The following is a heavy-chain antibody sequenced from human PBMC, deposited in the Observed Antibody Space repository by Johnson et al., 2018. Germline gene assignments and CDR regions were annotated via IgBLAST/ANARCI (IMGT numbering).Heavy chain of an antibody. CDR1: GYTFTIYD. CDR2: MNPNSGDT. V-gene: IGHV1-8*01. D-gene: IGHD2-21*01. J-gene: IGHJ4*02. CDR3: ASGTPHIVVEGAFDY. Sequence: QVQLVESGAEVKKPGASVKVSCKASGYTFTIYDINWVRQASGQGLEWMGWMNPNSGDTGYAQKFQGIVTMTRNPSISTAYMELKNPRSEETAVYYWASGTPHIVVEGAFDYWGQGTLVTVSS.